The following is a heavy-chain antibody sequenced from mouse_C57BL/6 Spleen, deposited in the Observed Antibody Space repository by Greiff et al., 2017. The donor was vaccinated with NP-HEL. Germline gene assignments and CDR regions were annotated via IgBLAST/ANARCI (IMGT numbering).Heavy chain of an antibody. CDR3: ARQIYDGSYFDY. CDR1: GYTFTSYW. CDR2: IDPSDSET. D-gene: IGHD2-3*01. J-gene: IGHJ2*01. V-gene: IGHV1-52*01. Sequence: QVQLQQPGAELVRPGSSVKLSCKASGYTFTSYWMHWVKQRPIQGLEWIGNIDPSDSETHYNQKFKDKATLTVDKSSSTAYMQLSSLTSEDSAVYYCARQIYDGSYFDYWGQGTTLTVSS.